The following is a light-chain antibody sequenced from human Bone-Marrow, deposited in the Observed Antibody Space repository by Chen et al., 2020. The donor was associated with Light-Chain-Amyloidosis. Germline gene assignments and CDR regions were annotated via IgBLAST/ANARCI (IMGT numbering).Light chain of an antibody. CDR3: QQYGTSPLT. V-gene: IGKV3-20*01. J-gene: IGKJ4*01. CDR2: GSS. CDR1: QTISSNY. Sequence: EIVLTQSPGILSLSPGEGANLSCRASQTISSNYLTWYQQKFGQAPRLLIYGSSSRATGIPDRCAGSGSGTDFTLTINRLEPEDFAMYYCQQYGTSPLTSGGVTKVEIK.